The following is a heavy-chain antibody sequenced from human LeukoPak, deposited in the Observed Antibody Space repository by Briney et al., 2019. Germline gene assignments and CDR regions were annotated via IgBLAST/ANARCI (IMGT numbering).Heavy chain of an antibody. CDR2: IYSGGST. CDR1: GFTVSSNY. D-gene: IGHD1-26*01. CDR3: ARVRWGAFEY. V-gene: IGHV3-53*04. J-gene: IGHJ4*02. Sequence: GGSLRLSCAASGFTVSSNYMSWVRRAPGKGLEWVSIIYSGGSTYYADSVKGRFTISRHNSKNTLYLQMNSLRAEDTAVYYCARVRWGAFEYWGQGTLVTVSS.